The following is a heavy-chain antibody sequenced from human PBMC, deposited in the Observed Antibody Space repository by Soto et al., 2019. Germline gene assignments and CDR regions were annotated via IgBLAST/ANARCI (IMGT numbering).Heavy chain of an antibody. Sequence: SATLSLTCTVSGGSSSSYYWSWLRQPAGRGRWWGGRIYPRGGSHYNPPRKRRVTMSVETSKNQFSLKLSSVTAADTAVYYCARADYDFWSGYYWFDPWGQGTLVTVS. D-gene: IGHD3-3*01. V-gene: IGHV4-4*07. CDR1: GGSSSSYY. CDR2: IYPRGGS. CDR3: ARADYDFWSGYYWFDP. J-gene: IGHJ5*02.